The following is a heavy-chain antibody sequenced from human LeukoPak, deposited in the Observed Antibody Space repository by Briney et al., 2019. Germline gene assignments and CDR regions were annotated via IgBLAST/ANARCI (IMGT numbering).Heavy chain of an antibody. J-gene: IGHJ4*02. Sequence: VLVRFSRKASGYTFTSYGVSWVGQAPGQGLEWMGWISAYNGNTNYAQKLQGRVTMTTDTSTSTAYMELRSLRSDDTAVDYCARVDSWYSVYWGQGTLVTVSS. D-gene: IGHD6-13*01. V-gene: IGHV1-18*01. CDR2: ISAYNGNT. CDR1: GYTFTSYG. CDR3: ARVDSWYSVY.